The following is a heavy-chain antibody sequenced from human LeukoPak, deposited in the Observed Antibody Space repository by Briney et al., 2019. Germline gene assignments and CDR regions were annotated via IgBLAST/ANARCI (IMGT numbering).Heavy chain of an antibody. Sequence: ASVKVSCKASGYTFTSYDINWVRQATGQGLEWMGWMNPNSGNTGYAQKFQGRVTMTRNTSISTAYMELSSLRSEDTAVSYCARGGYCSGGSCSRGNWFDPWGQGTLVTVSS. D-gene: IGHD2-15*01. J-gene: IGHJ5*02. V-gene: IGHV1-8*01. CDR1: GYTFTSYD. CDR3: ARGGYCSGGSCSRGNWFDP. CDR2: MNPNSGNT.